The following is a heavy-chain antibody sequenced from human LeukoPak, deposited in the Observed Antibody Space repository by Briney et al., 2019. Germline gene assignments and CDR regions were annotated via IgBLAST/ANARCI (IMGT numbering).Heavy chain of an antibody. CDR3: ARIELTVTGTKGAFDI. D-gene: IGHD6-19*01. CDR2: VIPILGVA. CDR1: GGTFSSYA. V-gene: IGHV1-69*04. J-gene: IGHJ3*02. Sequence: SVKVSCKASGGTFSSYAISWVRQAPGQGLEWTGRVIPILGVANYAQNFQGRVTITADKSTSTAYMELSSLRSDDTAVYYCARIELTVTGTKGAFDIWGQGTVVTVSS.